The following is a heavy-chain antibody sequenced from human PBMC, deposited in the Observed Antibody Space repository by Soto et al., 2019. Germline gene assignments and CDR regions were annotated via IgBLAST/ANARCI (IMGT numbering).Heavy chain of an antibody. CDR3: ARHYSSGYYTPESP. CDR1: GGTFSSYA. Sequence: KVSCKASGGTFSSYAISWVRQAPGQGLEWMGGIIPIFGTANYAQKFQGRVTITADESTSTAYMELSSLRSEDTAVYYCARHYSSGYYTPESPWGQGTLVTVSS. D-gene: IGHD3-22*01. CDR2: IIPIFGTA. V-gene: IGHV1-69*01. J-gene: IGHJ5*02.